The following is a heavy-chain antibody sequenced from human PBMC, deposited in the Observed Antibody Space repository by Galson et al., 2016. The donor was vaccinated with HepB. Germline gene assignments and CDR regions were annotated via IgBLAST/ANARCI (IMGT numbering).Heavy chain of an antibody. CDR3: ARLHFVWLWDYYYGLYV. Sequence: QSGAEVKKPGESLKISCKDSGYSFTKNWIGWVRQMPGKGLEWMGIIYPGDSDTRYSPSFQGQVTISADKSISTAYLQWSSLKPSDTAMYYCARLHFVWLWDYYYGLYVWGQGTSVTVSS. CDR2: IYPGDSDT. CDR1: GYSFTKNW. V-gene: IGHV5-51*01. D-gene: IGHD3-9*01. J-gene: IGHJ6*02.